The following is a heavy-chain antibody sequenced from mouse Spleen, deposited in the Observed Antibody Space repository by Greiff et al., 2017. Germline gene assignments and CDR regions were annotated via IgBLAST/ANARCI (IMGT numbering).Heavy chain of an antibody. CDR3: ARPPNWDEDWFAY. CDR2: INPSTGGT. Sequence: VQLKESGPELVKPGASVKISCKASGYSFTGYYMNWVKQSPEKSLEWIGEINPSTGGTTYNQKFKAKATLTVDKSSSTAYMQLKSLTSEDSAVYYCARPPNWDEDWFAYWGQGTLVTVSA. V-gene: IGHV1-42*01. CDR1: GYSFTGYY. J-gene: IGHJ3*01. D-gene: IGHD4-1*01.